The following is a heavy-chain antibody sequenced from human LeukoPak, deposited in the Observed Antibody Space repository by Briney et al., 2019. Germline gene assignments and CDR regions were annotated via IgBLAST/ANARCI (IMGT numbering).Heavy chain of an antibody. Sequence: GGSLRLSCAASGFTVSSNYMSWVRQAPGKGLEWVSVIYSGGSTYYADSVKGRFTISRDNSKNTLSLQMNSLRAEDTAVYYCARDISSSSSGGYYYYMDVWGKGTTVTVSS. D-gene: IGHD6-6*01. CDR3: ARDISSSSSGGYYYYMDV. J-gene: IGHJ6*03. CDR2: IYSGGST. V-gene: IGHV3-53*01. CDR1: GFTVSSNY.